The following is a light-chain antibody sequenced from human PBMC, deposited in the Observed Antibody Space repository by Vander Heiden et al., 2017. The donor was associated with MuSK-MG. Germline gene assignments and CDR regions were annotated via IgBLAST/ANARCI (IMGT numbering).Light chain of an antibody. CDR1: DIGSKS. CDR3: QVWDSSSDHVV. Sequence: SSVLTQPPSVSVAPGQTARITCGGNDIGSKSVHWYQQPPAQAPVLVVYDDSARPSGIPERFSGSNSGNTATLTISRVEAGEEADYYCQVWDSSSDHVVFGGGTKLTVL. J-gene: IGLJ2*01. V-gene: IGLV3-21*02. CDR2: DDS.